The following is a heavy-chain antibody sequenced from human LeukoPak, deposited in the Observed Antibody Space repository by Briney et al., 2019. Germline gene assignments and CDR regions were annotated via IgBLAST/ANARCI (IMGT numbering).Heavy chain of an antibody. V-gene: IGHV4-59*01. J-gene: IGHJ6*02. D-gene: IGHD3-10*01. Sequence: SETLSLTCTVSGGSISSYYWSWIRQPPGKGLEWIGYIYYSGSTNYNPSIKSRVTISVDTSKNQFSLKLSSVTAADTAVYYCARGKVWFGEFSGMDVWGQGTTVTVSS. CDR2: IYYSGST. CDR3: ARGKVWFGEFSGMDV. CDR1: GGSISSYY.